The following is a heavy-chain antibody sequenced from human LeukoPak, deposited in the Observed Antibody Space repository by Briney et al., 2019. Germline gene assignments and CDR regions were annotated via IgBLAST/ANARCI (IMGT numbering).Heavy chain of an antibody. Sequence: PSETLFLTCTVSGYSISSGYYWGWIRQPPGKGLEWIGSIYHSGSTYYNPSLKSRVTISVDTSKNQFSLKLSSVTAADTAVYYCARDPNGSGSYDYWGQGTLVTVSS. CDR2: IYHSGST. CDR3: ARDPNGSGSYDY. D-gene: IGHD3-10*01. CDR1: GYSISSGYY. J-gene: IGHJ4*02. V-gene: IGHV4-38-2*02.